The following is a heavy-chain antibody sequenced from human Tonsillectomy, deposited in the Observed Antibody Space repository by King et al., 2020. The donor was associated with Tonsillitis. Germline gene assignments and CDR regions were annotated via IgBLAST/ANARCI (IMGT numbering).Heavy chain of an antibody. CDR2: ISGSRSNT. Sequence: VQLVESGGGLLQPGGSLRLSCAASGFTFSTYAMSWVRQVPGKGLEWVSGISGSRSNTEYADSVKGRFTISRDNSKNSLYLQMNSLRAEDTAVYFCATGAGRGIGTTGIFAVWGQGTLVTVSS. CDR3: ATGAGRGIGTTGIFAV. D-gene: IGHD6-13*01. J-gene: IGHJ4*02. V-gene: IGHV3-23*04. CDR1: GFTFSTYA.